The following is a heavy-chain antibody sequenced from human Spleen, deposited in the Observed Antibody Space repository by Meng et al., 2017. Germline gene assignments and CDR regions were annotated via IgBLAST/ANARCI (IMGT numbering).Heavy chain of an antibody. J-gene: IGHJ6*02. D-gene: IGHD5-18*01. CDR1: GFTFSSYD. V-gene: IGHV3-13*01. CDR3: ARDRAVFAYSYGRGAYYSYGMDV. CDR2: IGTAGDT. Sequence: GGSLRLSCAASGFTFSSYDMHWVRQATGKGLEWVSAIGTAGDTYYPGSVKGRFTISRENAKNSLYLQMNSLRAGDTAVYYCARDRAVFAYSYGRGAYYSYGMDVWGQGTTVTVSS.